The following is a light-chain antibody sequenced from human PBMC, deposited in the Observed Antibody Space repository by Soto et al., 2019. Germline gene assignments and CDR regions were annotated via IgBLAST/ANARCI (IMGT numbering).Light chain of an antibody. V-gene: IGKV3-11*01. CDR3: QQRSNWPLT. CDR1: QSVSSY. CDR2: HAS. J-gene: IGKJ4*01. Sequence: EIVLTQSPATLSLSPGERATLSCRASQSVSSYLAWYQHKPGQAPRLLIYHASNRATGVPGRCSASGSETDFTLTITSLETAEFAVYYCQQRSNWPLTFGGGTKVES.